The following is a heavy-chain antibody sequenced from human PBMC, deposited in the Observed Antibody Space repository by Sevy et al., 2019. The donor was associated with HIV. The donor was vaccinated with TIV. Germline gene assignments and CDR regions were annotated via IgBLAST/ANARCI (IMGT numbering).Heavy chain of an antibody. CDR1: GFTFSSYA. CDR3: VKGPYSSGWYGGGYHYDYGMDV. CDR2: ISSNGGST. J-gene: IGHJ6*02. Sequence: GGSLRLSCSASGFTFSSYAMHWVRQAPGKGLEYVSAISSNGGSTYYADSVKGRFTISRDNSKNTLYLQMSSLRAEDTAVYYCVKGPYSSGWYGGGYHYDYGMDVWGQGTTVTVSS. V-gene: IGHV3-64D*06. D-gene: IGHD6-19*01.